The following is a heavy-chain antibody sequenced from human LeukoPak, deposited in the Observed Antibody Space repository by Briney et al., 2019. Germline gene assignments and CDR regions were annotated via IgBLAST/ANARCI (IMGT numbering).Heavy chain of an antibody. D-gene: IGHD3-22*01. Sequence: SVKVSCKASGGTFSSYAISWVRQAPGQGLEWMGGITPIFGTANYAQKFQGRVTITTDESTSTAYMELSSLRSEDTAVYYCARDNRAYYYDSSGYSRHDAFDIWGQGTMVTVSS. J-gene: IGHJ3*02. CDR1: GGTFSSYA. CDR2: ITPIFGTA. V-gene: IGHV1-69*05. CDR3: ARDNRAYYYDSSGYSRHDAFDI.